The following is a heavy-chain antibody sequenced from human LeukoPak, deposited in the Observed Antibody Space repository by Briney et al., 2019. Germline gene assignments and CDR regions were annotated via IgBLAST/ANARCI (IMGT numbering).Heavy chain of an antibody. Sequence: SETLSLTCTVSGGSISSYYWSWIRQPPGKGLEWLGYIYYSGSTYYNPSLKSRVTISVDTSKNQFSLKLSSVTAADTAVYYCARAQYYDSWSGYYIDYWGQGTLVTVSS. J-gene: IGHJ4*02. V-gene: IGHV4-59*06. CDR3: ARAQYYDSWSGYYIDY. CDR2: IYYSGST. D-gene: IGHD3-3*01. CDR1: GGSISSYY.